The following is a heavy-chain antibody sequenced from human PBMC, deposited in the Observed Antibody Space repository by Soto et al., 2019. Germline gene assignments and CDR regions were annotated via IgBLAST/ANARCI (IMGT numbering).Heavy chain of an antibody. CDR2: VYYTGST. V-gene: IGHV4-30-4*01. CDR3: VRTAREGAVAPHWFDR. J-gene: IGHJ5*02. Sequence: ASEMLSVPCTFSGACIRITDYYLSWIRQAPGKGLEWIGYVYYTGSTYYNPSLMSRLTISVDTSKNQFSLKLTSVTAAETAVYYCVRTAREGAVAPHWFDRWGQGTQVTVSP. D-gene: IGHD2-21*02. CDR1: GACIRITDYY.